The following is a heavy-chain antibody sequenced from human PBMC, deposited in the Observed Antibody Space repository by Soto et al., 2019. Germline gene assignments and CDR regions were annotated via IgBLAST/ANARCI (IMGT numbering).Heavy chain of an antibody. CDR2: INAGNGNT. V-gene: IGHV1-3*01. Sequence: ASVKVSCKASGYTFTSYAMHWVRQAPGQRLEWMGWINAGNGNTKYSQKFQGRVTITRDTSASTAYMELSSLRSEDTAVYYCARVKYYDFWSGYSPFDYWGQGTLVTVSS. CDR3: ARVKYYDFWSGYSPFDY. CDR1: GYTFTSYA. J-gene: IGHJ4*02. D-gene: IGHD3-3*01.